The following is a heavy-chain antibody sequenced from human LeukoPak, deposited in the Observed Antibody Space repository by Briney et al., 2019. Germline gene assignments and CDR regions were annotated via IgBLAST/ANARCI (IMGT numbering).Heavy chain of an antibody. CDR2: ISSSSGTI. D-gene: IGHD5-12*01. CDR1: GCTFSSYS. CDR3: ARVWGYRNGFDY. Sequence: GGSLRLSCAGSGCTFSSYSMNWVRQAPGKGLEWVSYISSSSGTIYYADSVKGRFTISRDNAKNSLYLQMNSLRDEDTAVYYCARVWGYRNGFDYWGQGTLVTVSS. J-gene: IGHJ4*02. V-gene: IGHV3-48*02.